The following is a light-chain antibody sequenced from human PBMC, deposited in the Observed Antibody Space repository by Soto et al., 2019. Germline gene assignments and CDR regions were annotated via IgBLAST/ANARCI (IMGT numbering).Light chain of an antibody. V-gene: IGKV3-11*01. CDR1: QSVSSY. CDR3: QQRSNWPPGFT. CDR2: DAS. J-gene: IGKJ3*01. Sequence: EIVLTQSPATLSLSPGERATLSCRASQSVSSYLAWYQQKPGQAPRLLIYDASNRATGIPARFSGSGSGTDFTLTIRSLEPADFAVYYCQQRSNWPPGFTFGPGTKVDIK.